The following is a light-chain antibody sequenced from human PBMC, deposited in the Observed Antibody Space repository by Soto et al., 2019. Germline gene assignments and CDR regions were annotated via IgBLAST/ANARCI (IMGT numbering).Light chain of an antibody. CDR2: GVS. Sequence: EIVMTQSPATLSVSPGERATLSCRARQSVRSNLAWYQQKPGQAPRLLIHGVSSRATGIPDRFSGSGSGTDFTLTISRLEPEDFAVYYCQQYGSFPWTFGQGTKVDIK. J-gene: IGKJ1*01. V-gene: IGKV3-20*01. CDR1: QSVRSN. CDR3: QQYGSFPWT.